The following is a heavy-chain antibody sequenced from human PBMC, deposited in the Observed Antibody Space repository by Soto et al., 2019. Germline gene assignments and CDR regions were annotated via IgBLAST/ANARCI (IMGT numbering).Heavy chain of an antibody. D-gene: IGHD5-12*01. Sequence: GGSLRLSCAASGFTFSSYAMSWVRQAPGKGLEWVSAISGSGGSTYYADSVKGRFTISRDNSKNTLYLQMSSLRAEDTAVYYCAKACSGGYSGYDDCYYYGMDVWGQGTTVTVSS. J-gene: IGHJ6*02. V-gene: IGHV3-23*01. CDR3: AKACSGGYSGYDDCYYYGMDV. CDR2: ISGSGGST. CDR1: GFTFSSYA.